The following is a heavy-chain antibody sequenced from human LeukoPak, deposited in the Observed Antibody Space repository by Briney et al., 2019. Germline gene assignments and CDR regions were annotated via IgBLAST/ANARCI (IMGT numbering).Heavy chain of an antibody. D-gene: IGHD6-13*01. Sequence: SETLSLTCAVYGGSFSGYFWSWIRQPPGKGLEWIGEINHSGGTSYNPSLKSRVTISVDTSKNQFSLKMNSVTAADTAVYYCARAPSGEVESAARGDYLDYWGQGTLVTVSS. CDR3: ARAPSGEVESAARGDYLDY. V-gene: IGHV4-34*01. CDR2: INHSGGT. J-gene: IGHJ4*02. CDR1: GGSFSGYF.